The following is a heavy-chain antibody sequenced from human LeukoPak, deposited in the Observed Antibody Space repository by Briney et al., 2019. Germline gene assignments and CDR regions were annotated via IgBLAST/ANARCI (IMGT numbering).Heavy chain of an antibody. J-gene: IGHJ4*02. D-gene: IGHD3-10*01. CDR1: GFTFSSYA. V-gene: IGHV3-20*04. Sequence: GGSLRLSCAASGFTFSSYAMSWVRQAPGKGLEWVSAINWNGGGTGYADSVKDRFTISRDNAKNSLYLQMHSLRAEDTAFYYCARDRPSGYYFDFWGQGTLVTVSS. CDR3: ARDRPSGYYFDF. CDR2: INWNGGGT.